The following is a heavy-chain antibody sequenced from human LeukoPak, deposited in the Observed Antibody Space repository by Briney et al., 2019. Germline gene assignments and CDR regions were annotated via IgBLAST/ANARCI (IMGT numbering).Heavy chain of an antibody. CDR1: GGSFSGYY. V-gene: IGHV4-34*01. Sequence: SETLSLTCAVYGGSFSGYYWSWIRQPPGKGLEWIGSIYYSGSAYYNPSLKSRVTISVDTSKNQFSLKLSSVTAADTAVYYCARGGYCSSTSCYIPKIFDYWGQGTLVTVSS. J-gene: IGHJ4*02. CDR3: ARGGYCSSTSCYIPKIFDY. D-gene: IGHD2-2*02. CDR2: IYYSGSA.